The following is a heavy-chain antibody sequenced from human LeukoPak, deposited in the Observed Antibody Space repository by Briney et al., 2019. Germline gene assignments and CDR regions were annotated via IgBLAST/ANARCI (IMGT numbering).Heavy chain of an antibody. CDR1: GGSISSSSYY. V-gene: IGHV4-39*01. CDR2: IYYSGST. D-gene: IGHD2-15*01. Sequence: PSETLSLTCTVSGGSISSSSYYWGWIRQPPGKGLEWFGSIYYSGSTYYNPSLKSRVTISVDTSKNQFSLKLSSVTAADTAVYYCARQGDCSGGSCYNWFDPWGQGTLVTVSS. J-gene: IGHJ5*02. CDR3: ARQGDCSGGSCYNWFDP.